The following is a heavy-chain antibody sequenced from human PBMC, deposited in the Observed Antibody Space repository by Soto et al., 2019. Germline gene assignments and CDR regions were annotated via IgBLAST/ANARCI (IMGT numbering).Heavy chain of an antibody. D-gene: IGHD3-10*01. V-gene: IGHV4-59*01. J-gene: IGHJ4*02. CDR1: GGSINSFY. Sequence: QLQLQESGPGLVKPSETLSLTCTVSGGSINSFYWSWIRQSPGKGLEWIGYIYYSGSTVYNPSLMCRVGISIDTSKAHFSLILSSVTAADTAVYYCARVKYGSGSYLHTFDYWGQGTLVTVSS. CDR3: ARVKYGSGSYLHTFDY. CDR2: IYYSGST.